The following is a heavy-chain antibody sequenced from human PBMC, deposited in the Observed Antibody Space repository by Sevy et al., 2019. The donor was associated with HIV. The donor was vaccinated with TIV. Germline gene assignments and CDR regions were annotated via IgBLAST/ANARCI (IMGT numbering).Heavy chain of an antibody. CDR1: GFTFSSYS. V-gene: IGHV3-21*01. J-gene: IGHJ6*03. CDR3: ARDVGRAMTVYYYYYMDV. D-gene: IGHD2-2*01. Sequence: GGSLRLSCAASGFTFSSYSMNWVRQAPGKGLEWVSSISSSSSYIYYADSVKGRFTISRDNAKNSLYLQMNSLRAEDTAVYYCARDVGRAMTVYYYYYMDVWGKGTTVTVSS. CDR2: ISSSSSYI.